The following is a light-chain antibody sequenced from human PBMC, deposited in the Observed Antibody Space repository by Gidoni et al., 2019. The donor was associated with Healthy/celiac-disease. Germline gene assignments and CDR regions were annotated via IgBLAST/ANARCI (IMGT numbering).Light chain of an antibody. CDR1: QSVSSN. CDR2: GAS. CDR3: QQYNNWPLPCS. J-gene: IGKJ2*04. V-gene: IGKV3-15*01. Sequence: EIVMTQSPATLSVSPGERATLPCRASQSVSSNLAWYQQKPGQAPRLLIYGASTRATGIPARFSGSGSGTEFTLTISSLQSEDFAVYYCQQYNNWPLPCSFGQGTKLEIK.